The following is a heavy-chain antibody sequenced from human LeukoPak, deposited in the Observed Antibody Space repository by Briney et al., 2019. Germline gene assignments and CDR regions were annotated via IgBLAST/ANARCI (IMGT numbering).Heavy chain of an antibody. V-gene: IGHV1-2*06. CDR3: AREGHLSGYYFPDY. CDR1: GYTFTGYY. D-gene: IGHD3-22*01. CDR2: INPNSGGT. J-gene: IGHJ4*02. Sequence: ASVKVSCKASGYTFTGYYMHWVRQAPGQGLEWMGRINPNSGGTNYAQKFQGRVTMTRDTSIITAYMELSRLRSDDTAVYYCAREGHLSGYYFPDYWGQGTLVTVSS.